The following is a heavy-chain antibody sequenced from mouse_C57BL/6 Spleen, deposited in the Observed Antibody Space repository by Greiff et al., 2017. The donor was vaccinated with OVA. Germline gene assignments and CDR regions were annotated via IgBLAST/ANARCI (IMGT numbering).Heavy chain of an antibody. CDR2: IYPGSGST. CDR3: ARSEYGYGGVLAY. D-gene: IGHD2-2*01. CDR1: GYTFTSYW. V-gene: IGHV1-55*01. Sequence: VQLQQPGAELVKPGASVKMSCKASGYTFTSYWITWVKQRPGQGLEWIGDIYPGSGSTNYNEKFKSKATLTVDTSSSTAYMQLSSLTSEDSAVYYGARSEYGYGGVLAYWGQGTLVTVSA. J-gene: IGHJ3*01.